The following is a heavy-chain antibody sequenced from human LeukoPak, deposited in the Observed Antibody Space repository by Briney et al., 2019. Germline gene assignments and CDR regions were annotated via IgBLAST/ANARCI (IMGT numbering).Heavy chain of an antibody. CDR1: GFTFSSDW. Sequence: GGSLRLSCAASGFTFSSDWMSWVRQAPGKGLEWVANIKQDGSEGYYVYSAKGRFSISRDNAKNSLYLQMNSLRAEHTAVYYCARADYYDSSGYYSLFDYWGQGTLVTVSS. CDR3: ARADYYDSSGYYSLFDY. V-gene: IGHV3-7*01. D-gene: IGHD3-22*01. CDR2: IKQDGSEG. J-gene: IGHJ4*02.